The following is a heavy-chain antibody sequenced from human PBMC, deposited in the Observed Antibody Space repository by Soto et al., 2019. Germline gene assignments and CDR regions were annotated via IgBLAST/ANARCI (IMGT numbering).Heavy chain of an antibody. CDR2: ISYDGSNK. V-gene: IGHV3-30-3*01. Sequence: GGSLRHSCAASGFTFSSYAMHWVRQAPGKGLEWVAVISYDGSNKYYADSVKGRFTISRDNSKNTLYLQMNSLRAEDTAVYYCARGQPTYDSYLSDAFDIWGQGTMVTVSS. CDR1: GFTFSSYA. D-gene: IGHD3-22*01. CDR3: ARGQPTYDSYLSDAFDI. J-gene: IGHJ3*02.